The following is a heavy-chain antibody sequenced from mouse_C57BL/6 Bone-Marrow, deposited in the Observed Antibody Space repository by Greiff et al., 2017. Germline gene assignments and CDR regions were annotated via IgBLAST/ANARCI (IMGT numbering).Heavy chain of an antibody. J-gene: IGHJ3*01. CDR1: GFTFRDYY. CDR3: SRRIYYDYSWFAY. V-gene: IGHV5-12*01. D-gene: IGHD2-4*01. Sequence: LQQSGGGLVQPGGSLKLSCAASGFTFRDYYMYWVRQTPEKRLEWVAYISNGGGSTYYPDTVKGRITISIDNAKNTLYMQMCSLKSEDTAMYYCSRRIYYDYSWFAYWGQGTLVTVSA. CDR2: ISNGGGST.